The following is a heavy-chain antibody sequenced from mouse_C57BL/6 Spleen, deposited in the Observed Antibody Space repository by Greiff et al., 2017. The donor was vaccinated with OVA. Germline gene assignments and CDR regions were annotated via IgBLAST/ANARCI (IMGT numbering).Heavy chain of an antibody. CDR1: GYTFTDYY. J-gene: IGHJ2*01. V-gene: IGHV1-19*01. CDR3: ARSPPSYYYGSSLDY. CDR2: INPYNGGT. D-gene: IGHD1-1*01. Sequence: DVQLQESGPVLVKPGASVKMSCKASGYTFTDYYMNWVKQSHGKSLEWIGVINPYNGGTSYNQKFKGKATLTVDKSSSTAYMELNSLTSEDSAVYYCARSPPSYYYGSSLDYWGQGTTLTVSS.